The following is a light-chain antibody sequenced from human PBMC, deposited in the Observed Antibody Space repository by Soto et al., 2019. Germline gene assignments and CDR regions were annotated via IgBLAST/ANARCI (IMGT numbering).Light chain of an antibody. CDR3: SSYAASNSFYFV. J-gene: IGLJ3*02. Sequence: QSALTQPPSASGSPGQSVTISCTGTSSDVGGYNYVSWYQQYPGRAPKLMIYEVTKRPSGVPDRVSGSKSGNTASLTVSGLQAEDEADYYCSSYAASNSFYFVFGGGTKVTVL. V-gene: IGLV2-8*01. CDR1: SSDVGGYNY. CDR2: EVT.